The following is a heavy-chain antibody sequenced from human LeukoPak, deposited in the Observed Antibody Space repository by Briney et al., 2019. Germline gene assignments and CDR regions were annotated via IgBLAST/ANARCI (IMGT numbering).Heavy chain of an antibody. CDR1: GFTVSSKY. CDR3: AREPEAYYDYVWGSYRAFDI. V-gene: IGHV3-66*01. CDR2: IYSGGST. Sequence: GGSLRLSCAASGFTVSSKYMSWVRQAPGKGLEWVSVIYSGGSTYYADSVKGRFTISRDNSKNSLYLQMNSLRAEDTAVYYCAREPEAYYDYVWGSYRAFDIWGQGTMVTVSS. D-gene: IGHD3-16*02. J-gene: IGHJ3*02.